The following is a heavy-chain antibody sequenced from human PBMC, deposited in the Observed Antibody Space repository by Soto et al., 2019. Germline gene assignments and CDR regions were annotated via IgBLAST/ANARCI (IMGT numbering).Heavy chain of an antibody. Sequence: PGGSLRLSCAASGFTFSSYAMSWVRQAPGKGLEWVSAISGSSGSTYYADSVKGRFTISRDNSKNTLYLQMNSLRAEDTAVYYCAKGDIARSGRYCSSTSCPVDYWGQGTLVTVSS. V-gene: IGHV3-23*01. J-gene: IGHJ4*02. CDR2: ISGSSGST. CDR3: AKGDIARSGRYCSSTSCPVDY. D-gene: IGHD2-2*01. CDR1: GFTFSSYA.